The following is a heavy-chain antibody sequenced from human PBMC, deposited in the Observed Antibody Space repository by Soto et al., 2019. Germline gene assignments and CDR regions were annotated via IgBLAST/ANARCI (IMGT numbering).Heavy chain of an antibody. CDR2: ISGSGGST. CDR1: GFTFSSYA. J-gene: IGHJ4*02. CDR3: AKASYYDFWSGYPLSY. V-gene: IGHV3-23*01. Sequence: GGSLRLSCAASGFTFSSYAMSWVRQAPGKGLEWVSAISGSGGSTYYADSVKGRFTISRDNSKNTLYLQMNSLRAEDTAVYYCAKASYYDFWSGYPLSYWGQGTLVTVSS. D-gene: IGHD3-3*01.